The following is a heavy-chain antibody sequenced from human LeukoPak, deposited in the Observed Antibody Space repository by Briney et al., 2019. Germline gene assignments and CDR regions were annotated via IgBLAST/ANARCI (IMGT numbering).Heavy chain of an antibody. D-gene: IGHD2-15*01. CDR1: GFTFSSYG. J-gene: IGHJ5*02. CDR3: AREGYLGDCSGGSCFNWFDP. CDR2: IWYDGSNK. V-gene: IGHV3-33*01. Sequence: PGRSLRLSCAASGFTFSSYGMHWVRQAPGKGLEWVAVIWYDGSNKYYADSVKGRFTISRDNSKNTLYLQMNSLRAEDTAVYYCAREGYLGDCSGGSCFNWFDPWGQGTLVTVSS.